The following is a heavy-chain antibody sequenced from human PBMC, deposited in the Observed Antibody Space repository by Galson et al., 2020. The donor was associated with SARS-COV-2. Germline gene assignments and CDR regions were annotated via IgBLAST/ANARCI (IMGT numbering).Heavy chain of an antibody. CDR1: GGTFSSNA. CDR2: IIPIFGTA. CDR3: ARVGYYYDSSGQDY. D-gene: IGHD3-22*01. V-gene: IGHV1-69*06. J-gene: IGHJ4*02. Sequence: SVKVSCKTSGGTFSSNAISWVRQAPGQGLEWMAGIIPIFGTANYAQKFQGRVTITADKSTSTAYMELSSLRCEDTAVYYCARVGYYYDSSGQDYWGQGTLVTVSS.